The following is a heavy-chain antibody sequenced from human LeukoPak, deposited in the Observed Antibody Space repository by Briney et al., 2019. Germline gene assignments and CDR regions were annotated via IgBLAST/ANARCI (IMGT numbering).Heavy chain of an antibody. J-gene: IGHJ3*02. CDR2: IIPILGIA. Sequence: ASVKVSCKASGGTFSSYAISWVRPAPGQGLEWMGRIIPILGIANYAQKFQGRVTITADKSTSTAYMELSSLRSEDTAVYYCARDHYYGSGSPPDAFDIWGQGTMVTVSS. CDR1: GGTFSSYA. V-gene: IGHV1-69*04. CDR3: ARDHYYGSGSPPDAFDI. D-gene: IGHD3-10*01.